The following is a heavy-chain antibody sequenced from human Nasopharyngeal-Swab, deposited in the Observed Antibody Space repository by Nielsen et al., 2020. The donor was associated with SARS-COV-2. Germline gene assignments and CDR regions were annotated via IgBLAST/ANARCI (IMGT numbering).Heavy chain of an antibody. Sequence: VRQAAGKGLEGGGRIKSKTDGGTTDYAAPVKGRFTISRDDSKNTLYLQMNSLKTEDTAVYYCTTDLAYCGGDCYSPYYYGMDVWGQGTTVTVSS. V-gene: IGHV3-15*01. CDR2: IKSKTDGGTT. D-gene: IGHD2-21*02. CDR3: TTDLAYCGGDCYSPYYYGMDV. J-gene: IGHJ6*02.